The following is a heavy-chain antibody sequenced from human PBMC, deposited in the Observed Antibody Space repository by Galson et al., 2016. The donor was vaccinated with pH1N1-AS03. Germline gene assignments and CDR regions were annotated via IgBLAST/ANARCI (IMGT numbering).Heavy chain of an antibody. V-gene: IGHV3-64*01. CDR2: ISGNGFST. CDR3: ARGPVSYANYWFPPPDY. CDR1: GFTFSSYA. D-gene: IGHD4/OR15-4a*01. Sequence: SLRLSCAVGGFTFSSYAMFWVRQAPGKGLEYVSAISGNGFSTYYANSVKDRFTVSRDNSKNTLYLRMGSLRVEDMAVYYCARGPVSYANYWFPPPDYWGQGTLVTVSS. J-gene: IGHJ4*02.